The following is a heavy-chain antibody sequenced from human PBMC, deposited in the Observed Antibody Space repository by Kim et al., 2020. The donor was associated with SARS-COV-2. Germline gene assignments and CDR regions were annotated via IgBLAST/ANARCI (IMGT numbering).Heavy chain of an antibody. V-gene: IGHV1-18*01. D-gene: IGHD2-21*02. Sequence: ASVKVSCKASGYTFTSYGISWVRQAPGQGLEWMGWISAYNGNTNYAQKLQGRVTMTTDTSTSTAYMELRSLRSDDTAVYYCARTRPVYCGGDCYSGYYGMDVWGQGTTVTVSS. CDR3: ARTRPVYCGGDCYSGYYGMDV. J-gene: IGHJ6*02. CDR2: ISAYNGNT. CDR1: GYTFTSYG.